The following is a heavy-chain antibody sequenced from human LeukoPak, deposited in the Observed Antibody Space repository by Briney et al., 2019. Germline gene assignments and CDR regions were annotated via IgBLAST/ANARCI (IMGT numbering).Heavy chain of an antibody. CDR2: ISSSGSTI. CDR3: AREGVMPAAPVKIGTTDRPLYEYYALDV. V-gene: IGHV3-11*01. J-gene: IGHJ6*02. D-gene: IGHD1/OR15-1a*01. CDR1: GFTFSDYY. Sequence: PGGSLRLSCAASGFTFSDYYMSWIRQAPGKGLEWVSYISSSGSTIYYADSVKGRFTISRDNAKNSLYLRMNSLRAEDTAVYYCAREGVMPAAPVKIGTTDRPLYEYYALDVWGQGTTVTVSS.